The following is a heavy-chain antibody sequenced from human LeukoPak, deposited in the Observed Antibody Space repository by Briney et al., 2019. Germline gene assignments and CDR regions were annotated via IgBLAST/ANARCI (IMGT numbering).Heavy chain of an antibody. CDR3: ATAIEWELLYAY. V-gene: IGHV1-8*01. Sequence: ASVKVSCKASGYTFTSYDINWVRQATGQGLEWMGWMNPNSGNTGYAQKFQGRVTMTEDTSTDTAYMELSSLRSEDTAVYYCATAIEWELLYAYWGQGTLVTVSS. CDR2: MNPNSGNT. D-gene: IGHD1-26*01. J-gene: IGHJ4*02. CDR1: GYTFTSYD.